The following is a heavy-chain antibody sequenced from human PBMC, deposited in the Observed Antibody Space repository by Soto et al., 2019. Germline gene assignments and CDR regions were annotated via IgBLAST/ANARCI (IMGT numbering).Heavy chain of an antibody. J-gene: IGHJ4*02. CDR1: GFTFSSYV. Sequence: EVQLLDSGGGSVQPGGSLRLSCAASGFTFSSYVMRWVRQAPGKGLEWVSSISGSGGSTYYTDSVKGRFTISRDNSKNTVYLQMNSLRAEDTAVYFCARGYCSGGTCYHIDYWGQGTLVTVSS. V-gene: IGHV3-23*01. CDR2: ISGSGGST. CDR3: ARGYCSGGTCYHIDY. D-gene: IGHD2-15*01.